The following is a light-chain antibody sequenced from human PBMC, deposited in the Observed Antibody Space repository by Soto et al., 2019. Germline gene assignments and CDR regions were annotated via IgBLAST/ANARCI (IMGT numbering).Light chain of an antibody. Sequence: EIVMTQSPATLSVSPGERATLSCRASQSVSSNLAWYQQKPGQAPRLLIYGASTRATGIPARFSGSGSGTELTLTISSLRSEDFAVYYCQHYNNWPPFTFGPGTKVDIK. CDR1: QSVSSN. CDR3: QHYNNWPPFT. CDR2: GAS. V-gene: IGKV3-15*01. J-gene: IGKJ3*01.